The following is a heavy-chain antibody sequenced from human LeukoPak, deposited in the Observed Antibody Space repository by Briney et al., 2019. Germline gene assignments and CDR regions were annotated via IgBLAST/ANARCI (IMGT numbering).Heavy chain of an antibody. D-gene: IGHD6-6*01. CDR3: ARSLIAARPGYYYGMDV. Sequence: ASVKVSCKASGYTFTSYGISWVRQAPGQGLEWMGWISAYNGNTNYAQKLQGRVTMTTDTSTSTAYMELSRLRSDDTAVYYCARSLIAARPGYYYGMDVWGQGTTVTVSS. CDR1: GYTFTSYG. J-gene: IGHJ6*02. CDR2: ISAYNGNT. V-gene: IGHV1-18*01.